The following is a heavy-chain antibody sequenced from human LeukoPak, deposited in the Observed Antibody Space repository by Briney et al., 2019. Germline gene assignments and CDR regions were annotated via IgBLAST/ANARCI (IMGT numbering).Heavy chain of an antibody. CDR3: ARGYCSSTSCYGGSY. Sequence: ASVKVSCKASGYTFTSYAMNWVRQAPGQGLEWMGWINTNTGNPTYAQGFTGRFVFSLDTSVSTAYLQVSSLKAEDTAVYYCARGYCSSTSCYGGSYWGQGTLVTVSS. CDR1: GYTFTSYA. CDR2: INTNTGNP. J-gene: IGHJ4*02. V-gene: IGHV7-4-1*02. D-gene: IGHD2-2*01.